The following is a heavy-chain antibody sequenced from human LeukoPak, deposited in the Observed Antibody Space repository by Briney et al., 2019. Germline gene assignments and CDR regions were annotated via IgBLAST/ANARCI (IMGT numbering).Heavy chain of an antibody. CDR1: GFTFSTYS. Sequence: GGSLRLSCAASGFTFSTYSMNWVRQAPGKGLEWVSFISGGGSYIYYAESVKGRFTISRDNAKNSLYLQMNSLRAEDTAIYYCARDRVASGRFGVVASWGQGTLVTVSS. CDR2: ISGGGSYI. D-gene: IGHD3-10*01. J-gene: IGHJ5*02. CDR3: ARDRVASGRFGVVAS. V-gene: IGHV3-21*01.